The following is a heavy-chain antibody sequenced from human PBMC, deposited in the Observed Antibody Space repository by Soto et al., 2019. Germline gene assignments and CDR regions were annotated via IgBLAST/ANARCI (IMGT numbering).Heavy chain of an antibody. CDR2: IIPIFGTA. D-gene: IGHD6-6*01. Sequence: SVKVSCKASGGTFSSYAISWVRQAPGQGLEWMGGIIPIFGTANYAQKFQGRVTITADESTSTAYMELSSLRSEDTAVYYCAKYSSSGNWFDPWGQGTLVTVSS. J-gene: IGHJ5*02. V-gene: IGHV1-69*13. CDR3: AKYSSSGNWFDP. CDR1: GGTFSSYA.